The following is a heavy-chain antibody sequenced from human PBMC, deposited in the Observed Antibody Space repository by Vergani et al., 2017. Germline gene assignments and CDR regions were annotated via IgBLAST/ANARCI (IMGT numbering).Heavy chain of an antibody. CDR1: GGTFSSYT. CDR2: IIPILGIA. J-gene: IGHJ4*02. Sequence: QVQLVQSGAEVKKPGSSVKVSRKASGGTFSSYTISWVRQAPGQGLEWMGRIIPILGIANYAQKFQGRVTITADKSTSTAYMELSSLRSEDTAVYYCASEGYYGSGTMGAFDYWGQGTLVTVSS. CDR3: ASEGYYGSGTMGAFDY. V-gene: IGHV1-69*02. D-gene: IGHD3-10*01.